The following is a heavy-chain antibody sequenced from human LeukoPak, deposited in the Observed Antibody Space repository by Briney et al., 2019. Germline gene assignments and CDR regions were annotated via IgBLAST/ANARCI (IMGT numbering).Heavy chain of an antibody. D-gene: IGHD3-9*01. Sequence: GGSLRLSCAASGFTFSSYWMSWVRQAPGKGLEWVGRIRSKANSYATAYAASVKGRFTISRDDSKYTAYLQMNSLKTEDTAVYYCTSIGDYDILTGYRPPDYWGQGTLVTVSS. V-gene: IGHV3-73*01. J-gene: IGHJ4*02. CDR1: GFTFSSYW. CDR2: IRSKANSYAT. CDR3: TSIGDYDILTGYRPPDY.